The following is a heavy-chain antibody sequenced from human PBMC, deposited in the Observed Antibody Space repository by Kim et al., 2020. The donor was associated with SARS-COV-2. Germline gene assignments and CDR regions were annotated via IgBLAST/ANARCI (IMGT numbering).Heavy chain of an antibody. CDR1: GGSISSGGYY. CDR3: ARGDYYGSGSYAGFDP. J-gene: IGHJ5*02. CDR2: IYYSGST. Sequence: TLSLTCTVSGGSISSGGYYWSWIRQHPGKGLEWIGYIYYSGSTYYNPSLKSRVTISVDTSKNQFSLKLSSVTAADTAVYYCARGDYYGSGSYAGFDPWGQGTLVTVSS. V-gene: IGHV4-31*03. D-gene: IGHD3-10*01.